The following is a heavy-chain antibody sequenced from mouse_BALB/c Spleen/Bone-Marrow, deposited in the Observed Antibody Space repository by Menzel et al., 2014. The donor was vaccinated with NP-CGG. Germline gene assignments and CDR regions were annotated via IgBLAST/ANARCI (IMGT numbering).Heavy chain of an antibody. V-gene: IGHV5-9-4*01. D-gene: IGHD4-1*01. Sequence: EVQGVESGGGLVKPGGSLKLSCGASGFTFSSYAMSWVRQSPEKRLEWVAEISSGGSYTYYPDTVTGRFTISRDNAKNTRYLERSSLRAEDTAMYYCASKTGTGYWYCDVLGAGTTVTVSS. J-gene: IGHJ1*01. CDR3: ASKTGTGYWYCDV. CDR2: ISSGGSYT. CDR1: GFTFSSYA.